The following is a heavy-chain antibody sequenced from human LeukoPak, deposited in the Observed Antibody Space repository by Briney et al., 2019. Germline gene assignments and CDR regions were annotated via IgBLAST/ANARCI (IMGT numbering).Heavy chain of an antibody. CDR2: INHSGST. D-gene: IGHD3-22*01. CDR1: GGSFSGYY. J-gene: IGHJ4*02. Sequence: SETLSLTCAVYGGSFSGYYWSWIRQPPGKGLEWLGEINHSGSTNYNPSLKSRVTISVDTSKNQFSLKLSSVTAAGTAVYYCASRYDPSYYDSSGYYFSGQGTLVTVSS. CDR3: ASRYDPSYYDSSGYYF. V-gene: IGHV4-34*01.